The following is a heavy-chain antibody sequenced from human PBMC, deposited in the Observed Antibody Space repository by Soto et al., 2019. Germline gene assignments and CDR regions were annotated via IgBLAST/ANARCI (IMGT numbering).Heavy chain of an antibody. CDR3: ARDYDSSGYSYGLDI. V-gene: IGHV1-69*08. D-gene: IGHD3-22*01. Sequence: QVQLVQSGAEVKRPGSSVKVSCKASGGTFSSYTISWVRQAPGQGLEWMGRIIPILDISNYAQRFQGRVTITADKSTSTAYVELSSLRSDDTAVYYCARDYDSSGYSYGLDIWGQGTMVTVSS. CDR2: IIPILDIS. CDR1: GGTFSSYT. J-gene: IGHJ3*02.